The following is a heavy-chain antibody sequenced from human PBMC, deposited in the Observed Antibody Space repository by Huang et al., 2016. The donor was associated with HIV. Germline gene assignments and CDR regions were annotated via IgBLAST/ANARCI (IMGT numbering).Heavy chain of an antibody. CDR1: GGSITSSSYY. Sequence: QLQLQGSGPGLVKPSETLSLPCTVSGGSITSSSYYWGWVRQPPVQGLGWFGSSFYSGSTDSNPSLKSRVTVSVDTSKNQFSLKLSSVTAADTAVYYCARHFSYYDSSGYTPWDAFDIWGQGTMVTVSS. CDR2: SFYSGST. J-gene: IGHJ3*02. D-gene: IGHD3-22*01. V-gene: IGHV4-39*01. CDR3: ARHFSYYDSSGYTPWDAFDI.